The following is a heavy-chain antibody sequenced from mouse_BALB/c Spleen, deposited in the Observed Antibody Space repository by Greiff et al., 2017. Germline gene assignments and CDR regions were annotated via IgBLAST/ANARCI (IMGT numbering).Heavy chain of an antibody. CDR1: GYTFTSYW. D-gene: IGHD1-1*02. CDR3: SGRLYHGPMRGYFDY. J-gene: IGHJ2*01. V-gene: IGHV1-7*01. Sequence: VQLQQSGAELAKPGASVKMSCKASGYTFTSYWMHWVKQRPGQGLEWIGYINPSTGYTEYNQKFKDKATLTTDKSSSTAYMQLSSLTSEDSAVYYCSGRLYHGPMRGYFDYWGQGTTLTVSS. CDR2: INPSTGYT.